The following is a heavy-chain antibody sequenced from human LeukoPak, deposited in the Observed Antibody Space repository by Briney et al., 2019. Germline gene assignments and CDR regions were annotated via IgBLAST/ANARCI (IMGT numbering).Heavy chain of an antibody. D-gene: IGHD3-10*01. CDR3: ARVPQESYYYYYMDV. J-gene: IGHJ6*03. Sequence: SVKVSCKASGGTFSSYAISWVRQAPGQGLEWMGGIIPIFGTANYAQKFQGRVTITADKSTSTAYMELSSLRSEDTAVYYCARVPQESYYYYYMDVWGKGTTVTVSS. CDR2: IIPIFGTA. CDR1: GGTFSSYA. V-gene: IGHV1-69*06.